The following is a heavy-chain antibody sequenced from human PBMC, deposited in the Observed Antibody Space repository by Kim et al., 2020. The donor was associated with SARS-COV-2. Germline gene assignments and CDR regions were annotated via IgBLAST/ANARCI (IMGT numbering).Heavy chain of an antibody. CDR3: ARDYYGSGSRGMDV. J-gene: IGHJ6*02. V-gene: IGHV3-33*01. D-gene: IGHD3-10*01. Sequence: YADSVKGRFTISRDNSKNTLYLQMNSLRAEDTAVYYCARDYYGSGSRGMDVWGQGTTVTVSS.